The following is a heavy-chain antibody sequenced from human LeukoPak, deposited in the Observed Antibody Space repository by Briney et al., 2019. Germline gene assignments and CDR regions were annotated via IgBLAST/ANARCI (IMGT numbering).Heavy chain of an antibody. Sequence: PGASVKVSCKASGYTFTSYGINWVRQAPGQGLEWMGWISAYNGNTNYAQKLQGRVTMTTDTSTSTAYMELRSLRSDDTAVYYCAREPYYYGSGSYYSYYYYYMDVWGKGTTVTISS. CDR3: AREPYYYGSGSYYSYYYYYMDV. V-gene: IGHV1-18*01. D-gene: IGHD3-10*01. J-gene: IGHJ6*03. CDR2: ISAYNGNT. CDR1: GYTFTSYG.